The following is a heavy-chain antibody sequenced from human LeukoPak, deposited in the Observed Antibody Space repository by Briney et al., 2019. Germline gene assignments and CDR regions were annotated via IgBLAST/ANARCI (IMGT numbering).Heavy chain of an antibody. CDR2: IYSGGST. CDR1: GFTVSSSY. V-gene: IGHV3-53*01. Sequence: PGRSLRLSCAASGFTVSSSYMSWVRQAPGKGLEWVSVIYSGGSTYYADSVKGRFTISRDNSKNTLYLQMNSLRAEDTAVYYCARATYYYDTSGYYYWGQGTLVTVSS. D-gene: IGHD3-22*01. CDR3: ARATYYYDTSGYYY. J-gene: IGHJ4*02.